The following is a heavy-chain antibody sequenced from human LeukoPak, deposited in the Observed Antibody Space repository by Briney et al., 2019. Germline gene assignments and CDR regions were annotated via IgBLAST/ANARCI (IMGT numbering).Heavy chain of an antibody. CDR2: IIPIFGTA. CDR3: ATAGEGSSGYYYGFDY. V-gene: IGHV1-69*05. D-gene: IGHD3-22*01. Sequence: SVKVSCKASGGTFSSYAISWVGQAPGQGLEWMGGIIPIFGTANYAQKFQGRVTITTDESTSTAYMELSSLRSEDTAVYYCATAGEGSSGYYYGFDYWGQGTLVTVSS. J-gene: IGHJ4*02. CDR1: GGTFSSYA.